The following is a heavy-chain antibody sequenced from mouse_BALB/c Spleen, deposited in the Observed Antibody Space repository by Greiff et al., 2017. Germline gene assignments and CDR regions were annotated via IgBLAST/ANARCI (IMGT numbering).Heavy chain of an antibody. V-gene: IGHV7-3*02. CDR2: IRNKANGYTT. Sequence: EVKLQESGGGLVQPGGSLRLSCATSGFTFTDYYMSWVRQPPGKALEWLGFIRNKANGYTTEYSASVKGRFTISRDNSQSILYLQMNTLRAEDSATYYCARDWWDDYWGQGTTLTVSS. J-gene: IGHJ2*01. CDR3: ARDWWDDY. D-gene: IGHD1-1*02. CDR1: GFTFTDYY.